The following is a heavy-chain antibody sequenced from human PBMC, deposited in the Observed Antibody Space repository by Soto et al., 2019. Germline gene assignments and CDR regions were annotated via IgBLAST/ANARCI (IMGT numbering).Heavy chain of an antibody. CDR2: ISGSGGST. D-gene: IGHD3-22*01. CDR3: AKAPDRGYYRHFDY. Sequence: GGSLRLSCAASGFTFSSYAMSWVRQAPGKGLEWVSAISGSGGSTYYADSVKGRFTISRDNSKNTLYLPMNSLRDEDTAVYYRAKAPDRGYYRHFDYWGQGTLVTVSS. V-gene: IGHV3-23*01. J-gene: IGHJ4*02. CDR1: GFTFSSYA.